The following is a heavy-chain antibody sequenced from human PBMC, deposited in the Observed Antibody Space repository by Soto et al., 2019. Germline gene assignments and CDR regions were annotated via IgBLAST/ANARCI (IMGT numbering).Heavy chain of an antibody. CDR2: ISYDGSNK. Sequence: HPGGSLRLSCAASGFTFSSYAMHWVRQAPGKGLEWVAVISYDGSNKYYADSVKGRFTISRDNSKNTLYLQMNSLRAEDTAVYYCARVLPNPRIIAARELDYYYGMDVWGQGTTVTVSS. CDR1: GFTFSSYA. J-gene: IGHJ6*02. D-gene: IGHD6-6*01. CDR3: ARVLPNPRIIAARELDYYYGMDV. V-gene: IGHV3-30-3*01.